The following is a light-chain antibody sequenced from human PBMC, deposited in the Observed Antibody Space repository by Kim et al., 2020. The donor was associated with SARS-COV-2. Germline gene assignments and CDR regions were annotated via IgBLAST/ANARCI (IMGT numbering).Light chain of an antibody. V-gene: IGLV1-40*01. CDR3: QTFDNSLDAWV. CDR1: NSKIGAGYD. Sequence: RVTIACSGHNSKIGAGYDVHWYQQLPRTAPKRLIYADTTRPSGVPDRVSGSTSGTSASLATTGLQPEDEADYFCQTFDNSLDAWVFGGGTQLTVL. CDR2: ADT. J-gene: IGLJ3*02.